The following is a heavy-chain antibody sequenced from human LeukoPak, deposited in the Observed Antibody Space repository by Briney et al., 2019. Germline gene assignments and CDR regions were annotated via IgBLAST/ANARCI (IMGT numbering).Heavy chain of an antibody. J-gene: IGHJ6*02. CDR1: GFTFASYA. CDR3: ARDSGIYDSSGYYGLSYYGMDV. D-gene: IGHD3-22*01. V-gene: IGHV3-23*01. Sequence: GGSLRLSCAASGFTFASYAMTWVRQAPGKGLEWFSAISGSGGSTYYADSVKGRFTISRDNYKNTLYLQMNSLRAEDTAVYYCARDSGIYDSSGYYGLSYYGMDVWGQGATVTVSS. CDR2: ISGSGGST.